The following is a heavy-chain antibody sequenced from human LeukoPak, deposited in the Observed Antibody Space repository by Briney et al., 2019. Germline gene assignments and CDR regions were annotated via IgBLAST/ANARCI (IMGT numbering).Heavy chain of an antibody. Sequence: SETLSLTCAVSGGSVHRSFWTWGRQPPRKGLEWIGRIYSSGTTDSSPSLKSRLTIAIDTSTNQFSLWLCAVTPADTPVYYSVGRPAVDGPIDKGGQGILVVVSS. V-gene: IGHV4-59*02. CDR2: IYSSGTT. J-gene: IGHJ4*02. D-gene: IGHD2-15*01. CDR3: VGRPAVDGPIDK. CDR1: GGSVHRSF.